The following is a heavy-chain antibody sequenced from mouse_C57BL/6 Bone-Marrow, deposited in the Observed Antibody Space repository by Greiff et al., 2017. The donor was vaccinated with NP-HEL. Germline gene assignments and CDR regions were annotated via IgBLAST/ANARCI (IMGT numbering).Heavy chain of an antibody. CDR1: GFNIKDYY. Sequence: VQLQQSGAELVKPGASVKLSCTASGFNIKDYYMHWVKQRTEQGLEWIGRIDPEDGDTKYAPKFQGKATITADTSSNTAYLQLSSLTSEDTAVYYCATPYGLYWYFDVWGTGTTVTVSS. D-gene: IGHD1-1*02. CDR2: IDPEDGDT. CDR3: ATPYGLYWYFDV. J-gene: IGHJ1*03. V-gene: IGHV14-2*01.